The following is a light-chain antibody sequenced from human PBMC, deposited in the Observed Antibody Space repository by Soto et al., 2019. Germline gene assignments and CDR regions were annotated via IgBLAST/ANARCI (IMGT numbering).Light chain of an antibody. J-gene: IGKJ1*01. CDR3: QQYGSSPPT. CDR1: ESFNNRH. V-gene: IGKV3-20*01. CDR2: GAS. Sequence: EIVLAQSPGTLSLSTGKSPTLPYSASESFNNRHFAWYQQKPGQAPRLLIYGASSRATGIPDRFSGSGSGTDFTLTISRLEPEDFAVYYCQQYGSSPPTFGQGTKVEIK.